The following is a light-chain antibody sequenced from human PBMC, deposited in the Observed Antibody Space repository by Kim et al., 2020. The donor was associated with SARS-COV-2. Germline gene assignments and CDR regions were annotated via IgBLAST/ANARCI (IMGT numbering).Light chain of an antibody. Sequence: DIQMTQSPSTLSASVGDRVTITCRASQSISTWLAWYQQKPGKAPKVLIYKASSLESGVPSRFRGSGSGTEFTLTISSLQPDDFATYYCQQYNSLWTFGQGTKVDIK. V-gene: IGKV1-5*03. J-gene: IGKJ1*01. CDR1: QSISTW. CDR2: KAS. CDR3: QQYNSLWT.